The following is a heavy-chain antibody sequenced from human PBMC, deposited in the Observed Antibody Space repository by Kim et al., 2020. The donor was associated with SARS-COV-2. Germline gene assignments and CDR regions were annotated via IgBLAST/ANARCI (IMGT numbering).Heavy chain of an antibody. J-gene: IGHJ4*02. D-gene: IGHD2-2*01. CDR2: IRYDGSNK. Sequence: GGSLRLSCAASGFTFSSYGMHWVRQAPGKGLEWVAVIRYDGSNKYYADSVKGRFTISRDNSKNTLYLQMNSLRAEDTAVYYCARGNTEDIVVVPAGNHFDYWGQGTLVTVSS. V-gene: IGHV3-33*01. CDR1: GFTFSSYG. CDR3: ARGNTEDIVVVPAGNHFDY.